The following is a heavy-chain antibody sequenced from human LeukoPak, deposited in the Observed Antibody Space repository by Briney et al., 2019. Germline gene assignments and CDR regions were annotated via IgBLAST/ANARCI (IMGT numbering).Heavy chain of an antibody. Sequence: SETLSLTCAVYGGSFSGYYWSWIRQPPGKGLEWIGEINHSGSTNYNPSLKSRVTISVDTSKNQFSLKLSSVTAADTAVYYCASGWYHDGMDVWGQGTTVTVSS. V-gene: IGHV4-34*01. D-gene: IGHD6-13*01. J-gene: IGHJ6*02. CDR2: INHSGST. CDR1: GGSFSGYY. CDR3: ASGWYHDGMDV.